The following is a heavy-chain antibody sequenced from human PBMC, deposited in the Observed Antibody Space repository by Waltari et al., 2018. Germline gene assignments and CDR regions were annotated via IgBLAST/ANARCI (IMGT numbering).Heavy chain of an antibody. CDR3: AREVPIRVYYYGMDV. D-gene: IGHD1-1*01. Sequence: QVQLVQSGAEVKKPGSSVKVSCKASGGTFSSYAISCVRQAPGQGLEWMGRIIPIFGTANYAQKFQGRVTITADKSTSTAYMELSSLRSEDTAVYYCAREVPIRVYYYGMDVWGQGTTVTVSS. V-gene: IGHV1-69*08. J-gene: IGHJ6*02. CDR2: IIPIFGTA. CDR1: GGTFSSYA.